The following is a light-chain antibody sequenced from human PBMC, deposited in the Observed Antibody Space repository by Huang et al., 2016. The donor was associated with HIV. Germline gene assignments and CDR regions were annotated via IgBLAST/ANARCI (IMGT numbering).Light chain of an antibody. CDR1: QSVGTN. CDR3: QQYNNWLS. J-gene: IGKJ4*01. CDR2: GAS. Sequence: EILLTQSPATLSVSPGERATLSCRASQSVGTNLAGYQQKPGQAPRLLIDGASTRATGVPGRFSGRGSGKEFTLTISSLQSEDFAVYYCQQYNNWLSFGGGTKVDIK. V-gene: IGKV3-15*01.